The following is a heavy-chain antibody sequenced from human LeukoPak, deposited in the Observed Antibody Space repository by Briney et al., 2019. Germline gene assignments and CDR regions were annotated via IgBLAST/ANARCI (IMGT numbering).Heavy chain of an antibody. V-gene: IGHV4-39*07. J-gene: IGHJ3*02. CDR3: ATRDSSNYHYGALDI. CDR2: INHSGST. D-gene: IGHD3-22*01. Sequence: KPSETLSLTCTVSGGSISSSSYYWGWIRQPPGKGLGWIGEINHSGSTNYNPSLNSRVTISVDTSKNQFSLKVKSVTAADTAVYYCATRDSSNYHYGALDIWGQGTRVTVSS. CDR1: GGSISSSSYY.